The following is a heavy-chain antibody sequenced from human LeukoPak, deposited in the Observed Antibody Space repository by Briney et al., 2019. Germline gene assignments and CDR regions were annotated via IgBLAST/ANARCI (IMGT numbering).Heavy chain of an antibody. D-gene: IGHD3-3*01. J-gene: IGHJ4*02. CDR3: ARAYDFWSGPGGY. V-gene: IGHV3-74*01. Sequence: GGSLRLSCVASGFTFSSYWMHWVRQDPRKGLVWVSRINGDGRNINYADSVRGRFTISRDNAKNTLYLQMNSLRAEDTAVYYCARAYDFWSGPGGYWGQGTLVTVSS. CDR1: GFTFSSYW. CDR2: INGDGRNI.